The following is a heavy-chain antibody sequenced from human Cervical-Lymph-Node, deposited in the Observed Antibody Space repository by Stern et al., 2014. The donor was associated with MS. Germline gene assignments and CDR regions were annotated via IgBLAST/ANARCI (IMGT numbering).Heavy chain of an antibody. V-gene: IGHV3-33*01. J-gene: IGHJ4*02. CDR1: GFTFSNYG. D-gene: IGHD1-7*01. CDR3: ARGNWNYEGMGY. Sequence: QVQLVQSGGGVVQPGRSLRLSCVASGFTFSNYGMHWVRQAPGKGLEWLAVIWYDGNKKYYADSVKGRFTISRDNSKNTLFLQMSSLTAEDTALYYCARGNWNYEGMGYWGQGTLVTVSS. CDR2: IWYDGNKK.